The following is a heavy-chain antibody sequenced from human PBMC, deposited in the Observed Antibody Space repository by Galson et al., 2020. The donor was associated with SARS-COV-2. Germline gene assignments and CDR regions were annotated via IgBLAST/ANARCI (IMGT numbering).Heavy chain of an antibody. J-gene: IGHJ6*02. V-gene: IGHV3-21*01. D-gene: IGHD6-13*01. CDR3: ASLAAAGTLHYYYGMDV. Sequence: GESLKTSCAASGFTFSSYSMNWVRQAPGKGLEWVSSISSSSSYIYYADSVKGRFTISRDNAKNSLYLQMNSLRAEDTAVYYCASLAAAGTLHYYYGMDVWGQGTTVTVSS. CDR2: ISSSSSYI. CDR1: GFTFSSYS.